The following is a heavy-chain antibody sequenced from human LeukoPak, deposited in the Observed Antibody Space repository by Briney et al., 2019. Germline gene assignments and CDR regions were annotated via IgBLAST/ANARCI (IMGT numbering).Heavy chain of an antibody. V-gene: IGHV2-5*02. CDR2: IYWGDEK. Sequence: SGPTLVKPTQTLTLTCTFSGFSLTSNGVGVGWIRQPPGKALEGLALIYWGDEKRYSPSLRTRLTITKDTSRRQVVLTLSNMDPVDTGTYYCAHLYFYNSVGYSRAFDYWGQGTLVTVSS. CDR1: GFSLTSNGVG. CDR3: AHLYFYNSVGYSRAFDY. J-gene: IGHJ4*02. D-gene: IGHD3-22*01.